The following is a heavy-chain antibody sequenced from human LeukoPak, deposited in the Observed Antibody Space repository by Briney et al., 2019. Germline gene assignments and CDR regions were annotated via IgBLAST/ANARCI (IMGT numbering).Heavy chain of an antibody. CDR2: ISSSGSTI. J-gene: IGHJ4*02. V-gene: IGHV3-48*03. Sequence: GGSLRLPCAASGFTFSSYEMNWVRQAPGKGLEWVSYISSSGSTIYYADSVKGRFTISRDNAKNSLYLQMNSLRAEDTAVYYCARSGRYCSGGSCYPQIDYWGQGTLVTVSS. CDR3: ARSGRYCSGGSCYPQIDY. D-gene: IGHD2-15*01. CDR1: GFTFSSYE.